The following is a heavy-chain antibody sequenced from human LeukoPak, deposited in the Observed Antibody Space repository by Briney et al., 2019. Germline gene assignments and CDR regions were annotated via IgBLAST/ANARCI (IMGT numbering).Heavy chain of an antibody. CDR3: AKVRRSYYYYMDV. J-gene: IGHJ6*03. V-gene: IGHV4-38-2*02. Sequence: SETLSLTCTVSGGSISTYYWGWLRQPPGKGLEGIGGVYHSGSTYYNPSLKSRVTISVDTSKNQFSLKLTSVTAADTAVYYCAKVRRSYYYYMDVWGKGTTVTVSS. CDR1: GGSISTYY. CDR2: VYHSGST.